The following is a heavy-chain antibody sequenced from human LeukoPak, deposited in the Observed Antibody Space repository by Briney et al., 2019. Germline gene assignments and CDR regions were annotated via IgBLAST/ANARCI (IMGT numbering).Heavy chain of an antibody. V-gene: IGHV4-59*01. Sequence: SETLSLTCAVSGGSITNFYWSWIRQPPGKGLEWIGYIHSSGRTNYNPSLNSRVTISLDTSKSQFSLRLSSVTAADTAVYYCARDSSGSSFKFLDPWGQGTLVTVSS. CDR3: ARDSSGSSFKFLDP. D-gene: IGHD3-22*01. J-gene: IGHJ5*02. CDR1: GGSITNFY. CDR2: IHSSGRT.